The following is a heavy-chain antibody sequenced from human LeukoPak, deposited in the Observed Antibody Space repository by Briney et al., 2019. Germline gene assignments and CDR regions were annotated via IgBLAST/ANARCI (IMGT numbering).Heavy chain of an antibody. CDR2: ISAYNGNT. CDR1: GYTFTSYG. J-gene: IGHJ4*02. Sequence: ASVKVSCKASGYTFTSYGISWVRQAPGQGLEWMGWISAYNGNTNYAQKLQGRVTMTTDTSTSTAYMELRSLRSEDTAVYCCARWGKMATTEVHERWGQGTLVTVSS. D-gene: IGHD5-24*01. V-gene: IGHV1-18*01. CDR3: ARWGKMATTEVHER.